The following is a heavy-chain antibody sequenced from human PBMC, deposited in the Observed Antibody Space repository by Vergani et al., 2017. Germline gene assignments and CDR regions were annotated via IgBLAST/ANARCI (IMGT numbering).Heavy chain of an antibody. Sequence: QVLLVQSGAEVKKPGSSVKVSCKASGGTFSSYAISWVRQAPGQGLEWMGRIIPIFGTANYAQKFQGRVTITADESTSTAYMELSSLRSEDTAVYYCARDPLTYCGGDCYSLYFDYWGQGTLVTVSS. J-gene: IGHJ4*02. CDR1: GGTFSSYA. D-gene: IGHD2-21*02. CDR3: ARDPLTYCGGDCYSLYFDY. V-gene: IGHV1-69*18. CDR2: IIPIFGTA.